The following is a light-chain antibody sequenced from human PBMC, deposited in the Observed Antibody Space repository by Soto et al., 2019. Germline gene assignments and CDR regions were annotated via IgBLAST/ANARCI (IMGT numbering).Light chain of an antibody. CDR1: QDISKY. CDR3: QQYDNLLALT. J-gene: IGKJ4*01. CDR2: DAS. Sequence: DIQMTQSPSSLSASVGDRVTIACQASQDISKYLNWYQFRPGQAPKLLIYDASNLETGVPSRFRGSRSGTHFTLTIASLQPEDVGTYYCQQYDNLLALTFGGGTEVQLK. V-gene: IGKV1-33*01.